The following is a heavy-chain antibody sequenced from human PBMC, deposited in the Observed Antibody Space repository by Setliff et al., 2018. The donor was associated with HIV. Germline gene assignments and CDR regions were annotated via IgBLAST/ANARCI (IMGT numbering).Heavy chain of an antibody. V-gene: IGHV1-69*05. CDR2: IIPIFGTA. J-gene: IGHJ4*02. Sequence: ASVKVSCKASGGTFSKYAINWVRQAPGQGLEWMGGIIPIFGTATYAQKFQGRVTITTDESTSTAYMELSSLRSEDTAVYFCARGANSGWPFDYWGQGTLVTVSS. CDR3: ARGANSGWPFDY. CDR1: GGTFSKYA. D-gene: IGHD6-19*01.